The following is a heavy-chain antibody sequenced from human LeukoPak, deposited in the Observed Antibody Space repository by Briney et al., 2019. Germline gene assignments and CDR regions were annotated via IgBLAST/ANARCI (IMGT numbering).Heavy chain of an antibody. V-gene: IGHV4-59*01. CDR2: IYYSGST. J-gene: IGHJ4*02. CDR1: GGSISSYY. Sequence: SETLSLTCTVSGGSISSYYWSWIRQPPGKGLEWIGYIYYSGSTNYNPSLKSRVTISVDTSKNQFSLKLSSVTAADTAVYYCARVYYDSNGRYYFDYWGQGTLVTVSS. CDR3: ARVYYDSNGRYYFDY. D-gene: IGHD3-22*01.